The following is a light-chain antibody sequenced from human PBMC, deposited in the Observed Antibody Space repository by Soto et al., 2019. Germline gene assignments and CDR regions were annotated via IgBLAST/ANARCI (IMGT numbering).Light chain of an antibody. J-gene: IGLJ3*02. CDR3: QSYDSSLSGSKV. CDR2: GNS. Sequence: QSVLTQPPSVSGAPGQRVTISCTGTSSNIGAGYDVHWYQQLPGTAPKLLIYGNSNRPSGVPDRFSGSKSGTSASLAITGLQGEGEADYFCQSYDSSLSGSKVFGGGTQVTVL. CDR1: SSNIGAGYD. V-gene: IGLV1-40*01.